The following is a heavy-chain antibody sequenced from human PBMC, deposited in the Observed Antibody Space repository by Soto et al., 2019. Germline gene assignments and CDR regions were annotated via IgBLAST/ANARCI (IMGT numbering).Heavy chain of an antibody. V-gene: IGHV4-39*01. CDR2: IYYSGST. J-gene: IGHJ5*02. CDR3: ARRERAAGTDWWFDP. D-gene: IGHD6-13*01. Sequence: QLQLQESGPGLVKPSETLSLTCTVSGGSISSSSFHWGWIRQPPGKGLEWIGSIYYSGSTYYSPSLKSRVTIXXDXSXXQFSRKLSSVTAADTAVYYCARRERAAGTDWWFDPWGQGTLVTVSS. CDR1: GGSISSSSFH.